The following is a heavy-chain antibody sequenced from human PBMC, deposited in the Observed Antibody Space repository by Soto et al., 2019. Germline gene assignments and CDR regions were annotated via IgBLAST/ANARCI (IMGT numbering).Heavy chain of an antibody. CDR3: ARVGAYYDSSGYYHSTFYY. V-gene: IGHV1-69*05. CDR1: GGTFSSYA. D-gene: IGHD3-22*01. J-gene: IGHJ4*02. CDR2: IIPIFGTA. Sequence: SVKVSCKASGGTFSSYAISWVRQAPGQGLEWMGGIIPIFGTANYAQKFQGRVTITTDESTSTAYMELSSLRSEDTAVYYCARVGAYYDSSGYYHSTFYYWGQGTLVTVSS.